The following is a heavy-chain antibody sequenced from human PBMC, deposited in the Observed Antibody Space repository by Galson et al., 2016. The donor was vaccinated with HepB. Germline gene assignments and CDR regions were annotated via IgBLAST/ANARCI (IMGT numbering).Heavy chain of an antibody. D-gene: IGHD5-18*01. CDR3: VRDTWKWGYNYASDASDI. Sequence: SLRLSCAVSGFSFSSYAMNWVRQAPGKGLEWVSVISGTSASIFYGDSVKGRFTISRDNSKNTLYLRMNRLRAEDTAVYYCVRDTWKWGYNYASDASDIWGRGTMVTVSS. CDR2: ISGTSASI. J-gene: IGHJ3*02. V-gene: IGHV3-23*01. CDR1: GFSFSSYA.